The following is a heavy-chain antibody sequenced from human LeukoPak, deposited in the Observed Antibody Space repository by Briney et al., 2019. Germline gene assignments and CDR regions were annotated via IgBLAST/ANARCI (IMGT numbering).Heavy chain of an antibody. J-gene: IGHJ3*02. CDR1: GGTFSSYA. CDR3: ASVDYYDSSGPTWGAFDI. CDR2: IIPIFGTA. V-gene: IGHV1-69*01. Sequence: GSSVKVSCKASGGTFSSYAISWVRQAPGQGLEWMGGIIPIFGTANYAQKFQGRVTITADESTSTAYMELSSLRSEDTAVYYCASVDYYDSSGPTWGAFDIWGQGTMVTVSS. D-gene: IGHD3-22*01.